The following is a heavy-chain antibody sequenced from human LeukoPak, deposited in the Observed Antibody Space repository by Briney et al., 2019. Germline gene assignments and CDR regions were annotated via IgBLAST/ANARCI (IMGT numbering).Heavy chain of an antibody. Sequence: GGSLRLSCIDSGFTFRTYTMSWVRQAPGEGLKWVSGILVNGGTYYADSVKGRFTISRDNSKNTLYLQMNSLRADDTAVYYCAKDRIYADGLWDFYYWGQGTLVTVSS. V-gene: IGHV3-23*01. J-gene: IGHJ4*02. CDR2: ILVNGGT. CDR3: AKDRIYADGLWDFYY. D-gene: IGHD3-10*01. CDR1: GFTFRTYT.